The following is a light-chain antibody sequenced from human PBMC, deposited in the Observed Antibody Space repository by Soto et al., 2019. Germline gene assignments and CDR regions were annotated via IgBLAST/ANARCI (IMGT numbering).Light chain of an antibody. CDR3: QQYNNWPWT. J-gene: IGKJ1*01. Sequence: EIVMTQSPATLSVSPGESATLSCRASQSVSSNLAWYQQKPGQAPRLLIYGASTRATGIPARFSGSGSGTEFTLTISSLQSEDFAVYYCQQYNNWPWTSGQGTKVEIK. V-gene: IGKV3-15*01. CDR2: GAS. CDR1: QSVSSN.